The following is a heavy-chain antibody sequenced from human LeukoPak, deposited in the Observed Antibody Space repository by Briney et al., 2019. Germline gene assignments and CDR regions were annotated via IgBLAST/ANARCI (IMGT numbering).Heavy chain of an antibody. V-gene: IGHV3-30*18. CDR3: AKDQGYGSGTFLDY. CDR1: GFTFTTYS. Sequence: PGGYLSLSCAASGFTFTTYSMLWVRQAPDKGLEWVAVISYNGNNQYYADSVKGRFTISRDNSKNTLYLQMISLRAEDTAVYYCAKDQGYGSGTFLDYWGQGNPGHRLL. J-gene: IGHJ4*02. D-gene: IGHD3-10*01. CDR2: ISYNGNNQ.